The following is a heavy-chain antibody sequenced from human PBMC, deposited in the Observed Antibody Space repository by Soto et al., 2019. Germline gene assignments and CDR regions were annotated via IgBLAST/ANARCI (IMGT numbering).Heavy chain of an antibody. CDR3: ARVGLCSGYAGRYYYYGMDV. CDR1: GYTFTGYY. CDR2: INPNSGGT. Sequence: GASVKVSCKASGYTFTGYYMHWVRQAPGQGLEWMGWINPNSGGTNYAQKFQGWVTMTRDTSISTAYMELSRLRSDDTAVYYCARVGLCSGYAGRYYYYGMDVWGQGTTVTVSS. V-gene: IGHV1-2*04. D-gene: IGHD3-3*01. J-gene: IGHJ6*02.